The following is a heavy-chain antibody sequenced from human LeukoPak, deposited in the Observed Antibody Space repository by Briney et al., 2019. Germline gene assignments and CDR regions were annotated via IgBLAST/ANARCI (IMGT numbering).Heavy chain of an antibody. V-gene: IGHV3-30*03. CDR3: VGGYDYGDY. Sequence: PGRSLRLSCAASGFTFGSYGMHWVRQASGKGLEWVALISHDGSNKYYADSVKGRFTISRDNSKNTLYLQMNSLRVEDTAVYYCVGGYDYGDYWGQGTLVTVSS. CDR2: ISHDGSNK. D-gene: IGHD2-15*01. CDR1: GFTFGSYG. J-gene: IGHJ4*02.